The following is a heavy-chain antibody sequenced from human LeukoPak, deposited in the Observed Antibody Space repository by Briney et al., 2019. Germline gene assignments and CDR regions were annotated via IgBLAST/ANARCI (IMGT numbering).Heavy chain of an antibody. Sequence: ASVTVSCKASGYTFTGYYMHWVRQAPGQGLEWMGWINPNSGGTNYAQKFQGRVTMTRDTSISTAYMELSRLRSDDTAVYYCARVRYCSSTSCFWFDPWGQGTLVTVSS. CDR2: INPNSGGT. CDR1: GYTFTGYY. D-gene: IGHD2-2*01. CDR3: ARVRYCSSTSCFWFDP. J-gene: IGHJ5*02. V-gene: IGHV1-2*02.